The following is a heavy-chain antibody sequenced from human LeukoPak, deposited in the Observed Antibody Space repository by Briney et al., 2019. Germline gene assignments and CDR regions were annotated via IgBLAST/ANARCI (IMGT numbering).Heavy chain of an antibody. Sequence: GASVKVSCKASGGSFNGYAISWVRQAPGQGPEWVGAIIPLFETSKYAPKLQGRVTITTDESTSTAYLELSSLTCDDTAVYYCARYRRDWYYDPWGRGTLVTVSS. D-gene: IGHD3-16*02. J-gene: IGHJ2*01. V-gene: IGHV1-69*05. CDR3: ARYRRDWYYDP. CDR1: GGSFNGYA. CDR2: IIPLFETS.